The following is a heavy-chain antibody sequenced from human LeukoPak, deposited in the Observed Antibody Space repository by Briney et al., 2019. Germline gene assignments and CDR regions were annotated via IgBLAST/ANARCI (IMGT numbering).Heavy chain of an antibody. V-gene: IGHV4-4*07. CDR2: IYTSGST. CDR3: ARDHSTSYFDY. Sequence: SETLSLTCTVSGGSISTYYWTWIRQPAGKGLEWIGRIYTSGSTNYNPSLKSRVTMSIDTSKNQFSLNLSSVTAADTAVYYCARDHSTSYFDYWGQGTLVTVSS. CDR1: GGSISTYY. J-gene: IGHJ4*02.